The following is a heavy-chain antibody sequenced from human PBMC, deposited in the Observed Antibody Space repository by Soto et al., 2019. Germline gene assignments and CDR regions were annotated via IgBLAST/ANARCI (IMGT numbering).Heavy chain of an antibody. Sequence: QVQLQESGPGLVKPSQTLSLTCTVSGGSISGGVYYWSWIRQHPGKGLEWIGYIYYSGSTYYNPSLKSRVTISVDTSKNQFSLKLTSVTAADTAVYYCVRDDYYGSGSKFDPWGQGTLVTVSS. CDR3: VRDDYYGSGSKFDP. J-gene: IGHJ5*02. CDR2: IYYSGST. D-gene: IGHD3-10*01. V-gene: IGHV4-31*03. CDR1: GGSISGGVYY.